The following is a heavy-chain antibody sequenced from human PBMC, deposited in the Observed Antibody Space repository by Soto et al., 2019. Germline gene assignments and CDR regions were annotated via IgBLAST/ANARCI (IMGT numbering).Heavy chain of an antibody. CDR3: ATLSIAARRVLYGSGSYQDY. J-gene: IGHJ4*02. CDR1: GGSFSGYY. V-gene: IGHV4-34*01. CDR2: INHSGST. Sequence: NPSETLSLTCAVYGGSFSGYYWSWIRQPPGKGLEWIGEINHSGSTNYNPSLKSRVTISVDTSKNQFSLKLSSVTAADTAVYYCATLSIAARRVLYGSGSYQDYWGQGTLVTVSS. D-gene: IGHD3-10*01.